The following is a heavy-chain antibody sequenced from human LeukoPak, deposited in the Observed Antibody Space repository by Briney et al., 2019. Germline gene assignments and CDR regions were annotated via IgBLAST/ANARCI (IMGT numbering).Heavy chain of an antibody. CDR1: GGSFSGYY. CDR2: INHSGST. CDR3: ARGGYYGPKALGY. J-gene: IGHJ4*02. Sequence: SETLSLTCAVYGGSFSGYYWSWIRQPPGKGLEWIGEINHSGSTNYNPSLKSRVTISVDTSKNQFSLKLSSVTAADTAVYYCARGGYYGPKALGYWGQGNLVTVSS. D-gene: IGHD3-10*01. V-gene: IGHV4-34*01.